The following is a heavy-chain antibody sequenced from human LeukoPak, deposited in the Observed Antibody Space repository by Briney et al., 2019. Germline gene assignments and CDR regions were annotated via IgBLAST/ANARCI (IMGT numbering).Heavy chain of an antibody. CDR1: GVSISSGGYY. V-gene: IGHV4-31*11. CDR3: ARDRGGDSSGWVDY. Sequence: SETLCLTCAVSGVSISSGGYYWSWIRQHPGKGLEWIGYIYYSGSTYYNPSLKSRVTISVDTSKNQFSLKLSSVTAADTAVYYCARDRGGDSSGWVDYWGQGTLVTVSS. D-gene: IGHD6-19*01. J-gene: IGHJ4*02. CDR2: IYYSGST.